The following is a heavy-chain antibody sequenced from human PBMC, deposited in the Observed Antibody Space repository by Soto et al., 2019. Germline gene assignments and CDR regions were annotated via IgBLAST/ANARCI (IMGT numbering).Heavy chain of an antibody. CDR3: ARARGNDWYSDY. D-gene: IGHD5-12*01. CDR2: ITHSGTYV. J-gene: IGHJ4*02. V-gene: IGHV3-21*01. CDR1: GFIFTRYS. Sequence: PGGSLRLSCAASGFIFTRYSMNWVRQAPGKGLEWVSSITHSGTYVYYADSVKGRFTISRDSASNSLFLQMTSLRAEDTAVYHCARARGNDWYSDYWGQGTLVTVSS.